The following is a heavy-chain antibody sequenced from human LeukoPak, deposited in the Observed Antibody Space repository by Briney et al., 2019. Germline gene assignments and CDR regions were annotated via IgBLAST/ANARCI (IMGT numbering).Heavy chain of an antibody. Sequence: PGGSLRLSCAASGFTFSSYGMHWVRQAPGKGLEWVAFIRYDGSNKYYADFVKGRLTISKDNSKNTLYLQMNSLRAEDTAVYYCAKALRITIFGVVPPFDPWGQGTLVTVSS. D-gene: IGHD3-3*01. CDR1: GFTFSSYG. J-gene: IGHJ5*02. CDR3: AKALRITIFGVVPPFDP. CDR2: IRYDGSNK. V-gene: IGHV3-30*02.